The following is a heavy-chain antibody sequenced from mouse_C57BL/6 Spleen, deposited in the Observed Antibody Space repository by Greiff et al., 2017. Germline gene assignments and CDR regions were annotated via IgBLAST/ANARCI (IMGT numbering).Heavy chain of an antibody. Sequence: VQLQQPGAELVKPGASVKLSCKASGYTFTSYWMQWVKQRPGQGLEWIGEIDPSDSYTNYNQKFKGKATLTVDTSSSTAYMQLSSLTSEDSAVYYCARNYDMYFDVWGTGTTVTVSS. V-gene: IGHV1-50*01. D-gene: IGHD2-4*01. CDR1: GYTFTSYW. CDR2: IDPSDSYT. CDR3: ARNYDMYFDV. J-gene: IGHJ1*03.